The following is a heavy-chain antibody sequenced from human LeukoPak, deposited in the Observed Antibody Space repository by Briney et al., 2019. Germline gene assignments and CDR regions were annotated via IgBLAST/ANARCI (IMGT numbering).Heavy chain of an antibody. D-gene: IGHD1-26*01. CDR1: GFTFSSYW. V-gene: IGHV3-74*01. Sequence: GGSLRLSCVASGFTFSSYWMHWVRQDPRKGLVWVSRISGDGRNINYADSVRGRFTISRDNAKNTLYLQMNTLRVEDTAVYYCAKGAVGAKYWGQGTLVIVSS. J-gene: IGHJ4*02. CDR2: ISGDGRNI. CDR3: AKGAVGAKY.